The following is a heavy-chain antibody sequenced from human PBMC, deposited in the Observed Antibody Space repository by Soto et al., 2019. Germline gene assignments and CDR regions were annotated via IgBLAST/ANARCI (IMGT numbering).Heavy chain of an antibody. J-gene: IGHJ4*02. V-gene: IGHV4-34*01. CDR1: GGTFSGYF. Sequence: SETLSLTCAVYGGTFSGYFWAWVRQPPGKGLEWIGEIEHNGNNNINPSLKSRVTMSVDTSKNQISLTLTSVTAADTAMYYCARDFRYFPYWGQGTLVT. CDR2: IEHNGNN. D-gene: IGHD3-10*01. CDR3: ARDFRYFPY.